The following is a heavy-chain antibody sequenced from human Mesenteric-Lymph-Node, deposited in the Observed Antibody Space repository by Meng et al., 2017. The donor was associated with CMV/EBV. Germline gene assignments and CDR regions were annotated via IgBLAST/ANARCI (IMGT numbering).Heavy chain of an antibody. CDR1: GGTFGRNG. CDR2: IIPRLRMT. CDR3: ARDRVSGDYIT. V-gene: IGHV1-69*01. Sequence: CKASGGTFGRNGISWVRQAPGQGLEWMGGIIPRLRMTNYAQNFQGRLTITADESTGTAYMDLSRLRSEDTAMYYCARDRVSGDYITWGQGTLVTVSS. J-gene: IGHJ5*02. D-gene: IGHD7-27*01.